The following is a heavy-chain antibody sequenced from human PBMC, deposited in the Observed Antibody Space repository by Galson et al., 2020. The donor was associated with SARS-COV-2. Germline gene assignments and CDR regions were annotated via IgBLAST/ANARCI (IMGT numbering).Heavy chain of an antibody. V-gene: IGHV5-51*01. CDR3: ARTYYYDSSGYLDY. D-gene: IGHD3-22*01. CDR2: IYPGDSDT. Sequence: GASLKISCKGSGYSFTSYWTGWVRQMPGKGLAWMGIIYPGDSDTRYSPSFQGQVTISADKSISTAYLQWSSLKASDTAMYYCARTYYYDSSGYLDYWVQGTLVTVSS. CDR1: GYSFTSYW. J-gene: IGHJ4*02.